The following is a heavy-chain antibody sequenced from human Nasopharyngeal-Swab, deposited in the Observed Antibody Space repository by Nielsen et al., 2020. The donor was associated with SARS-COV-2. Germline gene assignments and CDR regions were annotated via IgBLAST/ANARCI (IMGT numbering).Heavy chain of an antibody. CDR3: SRIPRVGGYSYGYDY. D-gene: IGHD5-18*01. J-gene: IGHJ4*02. CDR2: INPNSGGT. V-gene: IGHV1-2*06. Sequence: RHARGQGLERMGRINPNSGGTNYAQKFLGRVTLTRDTSRSTGIMELSGLQSDDTAVYFCSRIPRVGGYSYGYDYWGQGTLVTVSS.